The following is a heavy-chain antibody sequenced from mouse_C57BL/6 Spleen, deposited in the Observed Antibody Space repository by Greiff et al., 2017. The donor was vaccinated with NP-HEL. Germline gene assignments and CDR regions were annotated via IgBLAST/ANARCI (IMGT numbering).Heavy chain of an antibody. CDR2: IYPGSGNT. CDR1: GYTFTDYY. D-gene: IGHD1-1*01. V-gene: IGHV1-76*01. Sequence: VQLQESGAELVRPGASVKLSCKASGYTFTDYYINWVKQRPGQGLEWIARIYPGSGNTYYNEKFKGKATLTAEKSSSTAYMQLSSLTSEDSAVYFCARAPTTVVATDYFDYWGQGTTLTVSS. J-gene: IGHJ2*01. CDR3: ARAPTTVVATDYFDY.